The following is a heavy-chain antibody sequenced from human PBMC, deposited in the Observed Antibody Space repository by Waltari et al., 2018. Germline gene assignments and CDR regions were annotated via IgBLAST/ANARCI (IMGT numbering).Heavy chain of an antibody. D-gene: IGHD6-13*01. V-gene: IGHV3-30*02. Sequence: QVQLVESGGGVVQPGGSLRLSCAASGFTFSSYGMPWVRQAPGKGLEWVAFIRYDGSNKYYADSVKGRFTISRDNSKNTLYPQMNSLRAEDTAVYYCATYVAAAGPFDYWGQGTLVTVSS. J-gene: IGHJ4*02. CDR2: IRYDGSNK. CDR3: ATYVAAAGPFDY. CDR1: GFTFSSYG.